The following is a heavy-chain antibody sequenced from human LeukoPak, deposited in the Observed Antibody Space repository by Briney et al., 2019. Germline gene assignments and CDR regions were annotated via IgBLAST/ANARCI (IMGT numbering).Heavy chain of an antibody. J-gene: IGHJ4*02. CDR2: IRFDGSNK. CDR1: GFTFSSYG. Sequence: GGSLRLSCAASGFTFSSYGMHWVRQAPGKGLEWVAFIRFDGSNKYYADSVKGRLTISRDNSKNTLYLQMNSLRAEDTAVYYCAKSKGARPGIAVAGTRSSFDYWGQGTQVTVSS. V-gene: IGHV3-30*02. CDR3: AKSKGARPGIAVAGTRSSFDY. D-gene: IGHD6-19*01.